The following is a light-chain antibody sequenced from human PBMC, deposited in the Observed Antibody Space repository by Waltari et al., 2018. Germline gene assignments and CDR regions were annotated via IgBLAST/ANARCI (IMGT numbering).Light chain of an antibody. V-gene: IGKV1-39*01. CDR3: QQTYKTPRT. CDR2: GAT. Sequence: DIQMTQSPSSLPASVGDRVTISCRESQRISSYLNWYQQEPGKAPRLLIYGATSLQSGVPSRFSGSGSGTDFTLTISSLQPEDFATYYCQQTYKTPRTFGQGTKVDI. J-gene: IGKJ1*01. CDR1: QRISSY.